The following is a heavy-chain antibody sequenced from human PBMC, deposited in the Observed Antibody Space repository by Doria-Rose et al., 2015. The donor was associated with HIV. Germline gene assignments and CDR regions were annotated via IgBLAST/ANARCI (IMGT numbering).Heavy chain of an antibody. CDR1: GVSLSSPGMG. Sequence: SGPVLVKPIETLTLTCTVSGVSLSSPGMGVSWIRQPPGKALEWLANIFSDDERSYKTSLKSRLTISRGTSKSQVVLTMTDMDPVDTATYYCARIKSSRWYHKYYFDFWGQGTLAIVSA. CDR2: IFSDDER. V-gene: IGHV2-26*01. J-gene: IGHJ4*02. D-gene: IGHD6-13*01. CDR3: ARIKSSRWYHKYYFDF.